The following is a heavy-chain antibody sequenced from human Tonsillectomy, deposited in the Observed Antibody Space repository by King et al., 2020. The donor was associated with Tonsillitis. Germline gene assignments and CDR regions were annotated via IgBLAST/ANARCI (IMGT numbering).Heavy chain of an antibody. CDR3: TGYMTTEFDY. CDR2: IKRKTDGGTI. Sequence: QLVQSGGGLVKPGGSLRLSCAASGFTFSNAWMSWVRQAPGKGLEWVGRIKRKTDGGTIDYAAPVKGRFTISRDDSKNTLYLQMNTLKTEDTAMYYCTGYMTTEFDYWGQGNLVTVSS. V-gene: IGHV3-15*01. CDR1: GFTFSNAW. D-gene: IGHD4-11*01. J-gene: IGHJ4*02.